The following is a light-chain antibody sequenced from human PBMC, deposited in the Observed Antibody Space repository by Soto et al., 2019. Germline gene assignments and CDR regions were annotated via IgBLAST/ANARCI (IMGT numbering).Light chain of an antibody. V-gene: IGKV3-20*01. CDR1: QSVSNNY. CDR2: VAS. CDR3: QQYGSSPTWT. J-gene: IGKJ1*01. Sequence: ESVLTQSPGTLSLSPGERATLSCRASQSVSNNYLAWYQQKPGQAPRLLIYVASTRATGISDRFSGSGSGTDFTLTISRLEPEDSAVYYCQQYGSSPTWTFGQGTKVEIK.